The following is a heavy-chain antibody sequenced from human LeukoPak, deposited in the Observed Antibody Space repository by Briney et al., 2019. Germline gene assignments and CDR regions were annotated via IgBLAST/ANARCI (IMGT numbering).Heavy chain of an antibody. Sequence: ASETLSLTCAAYGGSFSGYYWSWIRRPPGKGLEWIGEINHSGSTNYNPSLKSRVTISVDTSKNQFSLKLSSVTAADTAVYYCARVMYSSSSSIDSWGQGTLVTVSS. CDR1: GGSFSGYY. CDR3: ARVMYSSSSSIDS. J-gene: IGHJ4*02. D-gene: IGHD6-6*01. V-gene: IGHV4-34*01. CDR2: INHSGST.